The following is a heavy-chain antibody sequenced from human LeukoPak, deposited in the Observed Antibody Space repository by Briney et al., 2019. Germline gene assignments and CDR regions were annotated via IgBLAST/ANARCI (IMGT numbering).Heavy chain of an antibody. V-gene: IGHV4-34*01. CDR1: GGSFSGYY. CDR3: ARTKGYWLPYQTFDY. J-gene: IGHJ4*02. D-gene: IGHD2-8*02. CDR2: INHSGST. Sequence: PSETLSLTCDVYGGSFSGYYWSWIRPPARRGLGWIGEINHSGSTNYNRSLKSRVTISVDTSKNQFSLKLSSVTAADTAVYYCARTKGYWLPYQTFDYWGQGTLVTVSS.